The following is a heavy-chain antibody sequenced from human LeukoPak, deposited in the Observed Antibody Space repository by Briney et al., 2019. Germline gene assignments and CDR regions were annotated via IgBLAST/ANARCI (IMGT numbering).Heavy chain of an antibody. CDR1: GYSFPSYW. CDR3: VGQPPGVYDTTQNWFDP. V-gene: IGHV5-10-1*01. Sequence: GESLKISCKVSGYSFPSYWITWVRQVPGKGLEWMGRIAPSDSYTNCNPSFEGHVTMSVEKSITTVYLQWSSLKASDTAMYYCVGQPPGVYDTTQNWFDPWGQGTLVTVSS. D-gene: IGHD3-22*01. CDR2: IAPSDSYT. J-gene: IGHJ5*02.